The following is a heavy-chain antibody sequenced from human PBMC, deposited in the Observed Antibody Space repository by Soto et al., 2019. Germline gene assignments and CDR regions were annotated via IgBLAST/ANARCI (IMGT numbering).Heavy chain of an antibody. CDR3: ARYSAMYGMDV. D-gene: IGHD2-2*01. Sequence: GGSLRLSCAASGFTFSSYWMHWVRQAPGKGLVWVSRINSDGSSTSYADSVKGRFTISRDNAKNTLYLQMNSLRAEDTAVYYCARYSAMYGMDVWGQGTTVTVSS. CDR2: INSDGSST. V-gene: IGHV3-74*01. CDR1: GFTFSSYW. J-gene: IGHJ6*02.